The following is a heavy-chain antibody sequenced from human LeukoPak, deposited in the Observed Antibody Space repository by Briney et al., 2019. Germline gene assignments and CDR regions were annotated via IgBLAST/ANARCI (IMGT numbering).Heavy chain of an antibody. CDR1: GGSISSYY. CDR2: IYYSGST. V-gene: IGHV4-30-4*08. D-gene: IGHD4-17*01. CDR3: ARGRYGDYNDY. Sequence: SETLSLTCTVSGGSISSYYWSWIRQPPGKGLEWIGYIYYSGSTYYNPSLKSRVTISVDTSKNQFSLKLSSVTAADTAVYYCARGRYGDYNDYWGQGTLVTVSS. J-gene: IGHJ4*02.